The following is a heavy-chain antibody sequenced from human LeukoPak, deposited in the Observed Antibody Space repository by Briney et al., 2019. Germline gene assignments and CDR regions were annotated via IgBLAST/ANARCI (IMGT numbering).Heavy chain of an antibody. Sequence: SETLSLTCTVSGGSISSSSYYWGWIRQPPGKGLEWIGSIYYSGSTYYNPSLKSRVTISVDTSKNQFSLKLSSVTAADTAVYYCARQFWSGYSDYYYYYMDVWGKGTTVTVSS. CDR3: ARQFWSGYSDYYYYYMDV. V-gene: IGHV4-39*07. CDR2: IYYSGST. J-gene: IGHJ6*03. D-gene: IGHD3-3*01. CDR1: GGSISSSSYY.